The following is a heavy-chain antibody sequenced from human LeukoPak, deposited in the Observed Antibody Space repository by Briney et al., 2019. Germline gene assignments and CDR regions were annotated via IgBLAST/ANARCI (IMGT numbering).Heavy chain of an antibody. J-gene: IGHJ4*02. D-gene: IGHD4-23*01. CDR3: ARHFNGGNSKVDY. CDR1: GYSFTSYW. Sequence: GESLKISCKGSGYSFTSYWIGWVRQMPGKGLECMGIIYPGDSDTRHSPSFQGQVTISADKSISTAYLHWSSLKASDTAMYYCARHFNGGNSKVDYWGQGTLVTVSS. V-gene: IGHV5-51*01. CDR2: IYPGDSDT.